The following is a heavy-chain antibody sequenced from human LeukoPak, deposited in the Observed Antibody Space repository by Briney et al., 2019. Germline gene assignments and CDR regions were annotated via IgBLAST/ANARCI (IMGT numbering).Heavy chain of an antibody. CDR2: IYYSGST. CDR3: ARDTMASGPYYYYYYMDV. D-gene: IGHD3-10*01. CDR1: GGSISSGGYY. V-gene: IGHV4-31*03. Sequence: SQTLSLTCTVSGGSISSGGYYWSWIRQHPGKGLEWIGYIYYSGSTYYNPSLKSRVTISVDTSKNQFSLKLSSVTAADTAVYYCARDTMASGPYYYYYYMDVWGKGTTVTVSS. J-gene: IGHJ6*03.